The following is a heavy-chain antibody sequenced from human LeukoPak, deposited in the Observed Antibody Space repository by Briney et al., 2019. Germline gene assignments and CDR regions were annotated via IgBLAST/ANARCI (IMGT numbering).Heavy chain of an antibody. Sequence: SETLSLTCTVSGGSITGSYWSWIRQPPGKGLEWIGYIYYTGGTYDNPSLKSRVTISRDTSKNQFFLKLTSVTAADTAVYYCARDDRVTIFGPYGMDVWGQGTTVTVSS. CDR1: GGSITGSY. CDR3: ARDDRVTIFGPYGMDV. V-gene: IGHV4-59*01. J-gene: IGHJ6*02. CDR2: IYYTGGT. D-gene: IGHD3-3*01.